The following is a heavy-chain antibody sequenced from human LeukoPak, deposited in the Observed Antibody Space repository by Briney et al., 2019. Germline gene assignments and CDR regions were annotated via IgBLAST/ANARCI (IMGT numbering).Heavy chain of an antibody. Sequence: PGGSLRLSCAASGFTFSNYDMDWVRQAPGKGLEWVAFISNNGKTIYYADCVKGRFTITRDNARNSLYLQMNSLRAEDTAGYYCVFDIWTLGGHWGQGTLVSVAS. V-gene: IGHV3-48*03. D-gene: IGHD3-9*01. CDR1: GFTFSNYD. J-gene: IGHJ4*02. CDR2: ISNNGKTI. CDR3: VFDIWTLGGH.